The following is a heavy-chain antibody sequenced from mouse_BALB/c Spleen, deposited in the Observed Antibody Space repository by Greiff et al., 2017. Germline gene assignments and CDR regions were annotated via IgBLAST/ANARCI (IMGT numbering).Heavy chain of an antibody. J-gene: IGHJ3*01. CDR1: GYSITSDYA. D-gene: IGHD1-2*01. CDR3: ACITTASWFAY. Sequence: EVKLQESGPGLVKPSQSLSLTCTVTGYSITSDYAWNWIRQFPGNKLEWMGYISYSGSTSYNPSLKSRISITRDTSKNQFFLQLNSVTTEDTATYYCACITTASWFAYWGQGTLVTVSA. CDR2: ISYSGST. V-gene: IGHV3-2*02.